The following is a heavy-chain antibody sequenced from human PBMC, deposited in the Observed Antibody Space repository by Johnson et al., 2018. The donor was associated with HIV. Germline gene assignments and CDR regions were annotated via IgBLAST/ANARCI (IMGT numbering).Heavy chain of an antibody. J-gene: IGHJ3*02. V-gene: IGHV3-66*01. Sequence: VQLVESGGDLVKPGGSLRLSCVASGFVFSDSHMSWVRQAPGKGLEWVSVIYSGGSTYYADSVKGRFTISRDNAKNSLYLQMNSLRAEDTAVYYCARYEAVAPGSAFDIWGQGTMVTVSS. CDR2: IYSGGST. CDR3: ARYEAVAPGSAFDI. D-gene: IGHD6-19*01. CDR1: GFVFSDSH.